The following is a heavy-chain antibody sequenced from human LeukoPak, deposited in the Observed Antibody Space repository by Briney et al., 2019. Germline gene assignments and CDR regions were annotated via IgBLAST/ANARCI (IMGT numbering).Heavy chain of an antibody. D-gene: IGHD3-10*01. CDR2: ISSSTKNK. Sequence: GGSLRLSCAASGFIFSIYEMNWVRQAPGKGLEWVSSISSSTKNKYYADSVKGRFTISRDNAKNSLYLQMNSLRAADTAVYYCARGPMVRGPDYWGQGTLVTVSS. CDR3: ARGPMVRGPDY. CDR1: GFIFSIYE. V-gene: IGHV3-21*01. J-gene: IGHJ4*02.